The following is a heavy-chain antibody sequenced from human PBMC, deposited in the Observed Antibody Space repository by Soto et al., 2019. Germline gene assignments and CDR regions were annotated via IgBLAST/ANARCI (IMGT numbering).Heavy chain of an antibody. Sequence: GGSLRLSCAASGFTFSSYAMSWVRQAPGKGLEWVSAISGSGGSTYYADSVKGRFTISRDNSKNTLYLQMNSLRAEDTAVYYCAKEGDSNSRGYYYYYYMDVWGKGTTVTVSS. CDR1: GFTFSSYA. V-gene: IGHV3-23*01. CDR3: AKEGDSNSRGYYYYYYMDV. D-gene: IGHD4-4*01. J-gene: IGHJ6*03. CDR2: ISGSGGST.